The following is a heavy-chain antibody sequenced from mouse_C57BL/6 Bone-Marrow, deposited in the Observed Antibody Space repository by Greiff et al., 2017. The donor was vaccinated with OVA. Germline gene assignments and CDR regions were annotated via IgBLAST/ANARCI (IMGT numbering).Heavy chain of an antibody. J-gene: IGHJ2*01. V-gene: IGHV1-26*01. D-gene: IGHD2-10*02. CDR1: GYTFTDYY. CDR2: INPNNGGT. CDR3: ARGASTPYYFDY. Sequence: EVQLQQSGPELVKPGASVKMSCKASGYTFTDYYMNWVKQSHGKSLEWIGDINPNNGGTSYNQKFKGKATLTVDKSSSTAYMELSSLTSEDSEVYDGARGASTPYYFDYWGQGTTLTVSS.